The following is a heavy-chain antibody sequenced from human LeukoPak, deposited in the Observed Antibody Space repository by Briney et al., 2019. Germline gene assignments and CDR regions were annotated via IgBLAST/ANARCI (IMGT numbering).Heavy chain of an antibody. CDR3: ARVTLYCSSTSCSPYYGMDV. V-gene: IGHV1-18*01. CDR2: ISAYNGNT. J-gene: IGHJ6*02. CDR1: GCTFTSYG. Sequence: ASVKVSCKASGCTFTSYGISWVRQAPGQGLEWMGWISAYNGNTNYAQKLQGRVTMTTDTSTSTAYMELRSLRSDDTAVYYCARVTLYCSSTSCSPYYGMDVWGQGTTVTVSS. D-gene: IGHD2-2*01.